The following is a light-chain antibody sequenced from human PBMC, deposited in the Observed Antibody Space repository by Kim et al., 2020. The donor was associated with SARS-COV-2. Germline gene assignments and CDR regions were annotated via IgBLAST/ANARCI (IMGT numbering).Light chain of an antibody. CDR3: QSRDSGGNVL. V-gene: IGLV3-19*01. CDR1: SLRSYY. CDR2: GRN. J-gene: IGLJ2*01. Sequence: SSELTQDPAVSVALGQTVRITCQGDSLRSYYATWYQQRPRQAPVLVIYGRNNRPSGIPDRFSGSSSGNTASLTISGDQAGDEADFYCQSRDSGGNVLFGGGTQLTVL.